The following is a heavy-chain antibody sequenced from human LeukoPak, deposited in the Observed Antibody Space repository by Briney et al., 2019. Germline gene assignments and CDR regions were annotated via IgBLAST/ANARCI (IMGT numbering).Heavy chain of an antibody. CDR2: IWYDGSNK. J-gene: IGHJ1*01. Sequence: GGSLRLSCAASGFTFSSYGMRWVRQAPGKGLEWVAVIWYDGSNKYYADSVKGRFTISRDNSKNTLYLQMNSLRAEDTAVYYCARDPESYQLLPEYFQHWGQGTLVTVSS. CDR3: ARDPESYQLLPEYFQH. CDR1: GFTFSSYG. V-gene: IGHV3-33*01. D-gene: IGHD2-2*01.